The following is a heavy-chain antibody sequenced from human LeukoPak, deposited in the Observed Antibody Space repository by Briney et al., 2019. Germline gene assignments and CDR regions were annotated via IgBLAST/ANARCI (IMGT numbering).Heavy chain of an antibody. CDR2: ISSSSSYI. CDR1: GFTVSSNH. D-gene: IGHD5-12*01. Sequence: PGGSLRLSCAASGFTVSSNHMSWVRQAPGKGLEWVSSISSSSSYIYYADSVKGRFTISRDNAKNSLYLQMNSLRAEDTAVYYCARDRVATIYSAYYFDYWGQGTLVTVSS. J-gene: IGHJ4*02. CDR3: ARDRVATIYSAYYFDY. V-gene: IGHV3-21*01.